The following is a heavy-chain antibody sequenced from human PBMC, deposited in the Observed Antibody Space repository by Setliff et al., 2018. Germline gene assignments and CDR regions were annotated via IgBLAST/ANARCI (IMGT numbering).Heavy chain of an antibody. CDR1: GFTSSSYE. J-gene: IGHJ4*02. CDR2: ISSSGSTI. Sequence: PGGSLRLSCAASGFTSSSYEMNWVRQAPGKGLEWVSYISSSGSTIYYADSVKGRFTISRDNAKNSLYLQMNSLRAEDTAVYYCARSSLPGKGWYDYWGQGTLVTVSS. V-gene: IGHV3-48*03. D-gene: IGHD2-15*01. CDR3: ARSSLPGKGWYDY.